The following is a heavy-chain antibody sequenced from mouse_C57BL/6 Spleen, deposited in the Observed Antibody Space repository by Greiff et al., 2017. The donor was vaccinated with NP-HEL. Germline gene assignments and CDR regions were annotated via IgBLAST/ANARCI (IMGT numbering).Heavy chain of an antibody. D-gene: IGHD2-4*01. J-gene: IGHJ2*01. CDR3: ARNDYRFDY. V-gene: IGHV1-69*01. CDR2: IDPSDSYT. CDR1: GYTFTSYW. Sequence: VQLQQPGAELVMPGASVKLSCKASGYTFTSYWMHWVKQRPGQGLEWIGEIDPSDSYTNYNQKFKGKSTLTVDKSSSTAYMQLSRLTSEDSAVYYCARNDYRFDYWGKGTTLTVSS.